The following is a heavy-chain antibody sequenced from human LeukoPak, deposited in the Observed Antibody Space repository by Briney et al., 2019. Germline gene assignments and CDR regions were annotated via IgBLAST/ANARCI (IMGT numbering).Heavy chain of an antibody. CDR1: GFTFRTFG. V-gene: IGHV3-33*01. J-gene: IGHJ4*02. Sequence: PGGSLRLSCAASGFTFRTFGMHWVRQAPGKGLEWVAIIWYDGINKYYAHSVKGRFTISRDNSKNTLYLQMNSLRAEDTALYYRARDPSAGGGNYLENWGQGTLVTVSS. CDR3: ARDPSAGGGNYLEN. CDR2: IWYDGINK. D-gene: IGHD4-23*01.